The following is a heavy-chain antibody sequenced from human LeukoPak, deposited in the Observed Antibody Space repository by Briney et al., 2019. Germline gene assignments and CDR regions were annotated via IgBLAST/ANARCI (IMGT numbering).Heavy chain of an antibody. J-gene: IGHJ3*02. CDR3: ARWSGYYYDSSGSDDAFDI. Sequence: PETLSLTCTVSGGSISSYYWSWIRQPPGKGLEWIGYIYYGGSTNYNPSLKSRVTISVDTSKNQFSLKLSSVTAADTAVYYCARWSGYYYDSSGSDDAFDIWGQGTMVTVSS. CDR2: IYYGGST. V-gene: IGHV4-59*01. CDR1: GGSISSYY. D-gene: IGHD3-22*01.